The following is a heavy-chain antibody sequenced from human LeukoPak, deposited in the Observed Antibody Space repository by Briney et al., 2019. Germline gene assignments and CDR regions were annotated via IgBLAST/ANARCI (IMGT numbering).Heavy chain of an antibody. D-gene: IGHD2-21*02. V-gene: IGHV1-18*01. CDR3: ARGGSRVVTYGNFDY. Sequence: ASVKVSCKPSGYTFTSYALSWVRQAPGQGLEWMGWISTYNGNTNYAQKLQGRITMTIETSTSTAYTELRSLRSDDTAVYYCARGGSRVVTYGNFDYWGQGTLVTVSS. CDR1: GYTFTSYA. CDR2: ISTYNGNT. J-gene: IGHJ4*02.